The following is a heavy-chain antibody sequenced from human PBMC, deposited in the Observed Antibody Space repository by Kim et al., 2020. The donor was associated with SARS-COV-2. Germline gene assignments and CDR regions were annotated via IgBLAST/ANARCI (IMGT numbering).Heavy chain of an antibody. Sequence: AQKFQSMVTMTRDTSISTAYRELSRLRSDDTAVYYCARDGGGSAQYYFDYWGQGTLVTVSS. CDR3: ARDGGGSAQYYFDY. V-gene: IGHV1-2*02. D-gene: IGHD3-10*01. J-gene: IGHJ4*02.